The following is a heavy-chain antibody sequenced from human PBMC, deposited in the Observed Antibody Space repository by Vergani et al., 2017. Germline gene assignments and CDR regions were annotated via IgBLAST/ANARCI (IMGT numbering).Heavy chain of an antibody. Sequence: QVQLVESGGGVVQPGRSLRLSCAASGFTFSSYATHWVRQAPGKGLEWVAVISYDGSNKYYADSVKGRFTISRDNSKNTLYLQMNSLRAEDTAVYYCARDEPLIAAAGTIPPRYYYYMDVWGKGTTVTVSS. CDR3: ARDEPLIAAAGTIPPRYYYYMDV. CDR2: ISYDGSNK. D-gene: IGHD6-13*01. V-gene: IGHV3-30-3*01. J-gene: IGHJ6*03. CDR1: GFTFSSYA.